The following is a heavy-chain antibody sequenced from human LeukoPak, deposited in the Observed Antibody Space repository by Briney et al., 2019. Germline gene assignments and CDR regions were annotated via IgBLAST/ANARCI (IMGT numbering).Heavy chain of an antibody. D-gene: IGHD6-13*01. CDR1: GGSFSGYY. CDR3: ARGPGIAAAGHGFDY. Sequence: SETLSLTCAVYGGSFSGYYWSWIRQPPGKGLEWIGEINHSGSTNYNPTLKSRVTISVDKSKNQFSLKLSSVTAADTAVYYCARGPGIAAAGHGFDYWGQGTLVTVSS. CDR2: INHSGST. J-gene: IGHJ4*02. V-gene: IGHV4-34*01.